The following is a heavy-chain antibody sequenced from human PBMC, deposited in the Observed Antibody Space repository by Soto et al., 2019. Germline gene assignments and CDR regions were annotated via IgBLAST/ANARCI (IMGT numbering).Heavy chain of an antibody. V-gene: IGHV4-4*02. CDR3: GTMIVVGWYFDL. CDR1: GGSISSSNW. CDR2: IYHSGST. Sequence: QVQLQESGPGLVKPSGTLSLTCAVSGGSISSSNWWSWVRQPPGKGLEWIGEIYHSGSTNYNPSLKSRVTISVDKSKNTLYLQMNSLRAEDTAVYYCGTMIVVGWYFDLWGRGTLVTVSS. D-gene: IGHD3-22*01. J-gene: IGHJ2*01.